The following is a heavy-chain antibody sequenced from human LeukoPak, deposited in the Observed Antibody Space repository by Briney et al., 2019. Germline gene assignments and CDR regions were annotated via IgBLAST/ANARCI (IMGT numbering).Heavy chain of an antibody. CDR1: GFTFSSYW. CDR3: ARSGVWSKGPDY. Sequence: GGSLRLSCAASGFTFSSYWMHWFGKAPGKGWVGFSRIYSDGNSTTYADSVMGRFTISRDNAKNTLYLQMNSLRAEDTAVYYCARSGVWSKGPDYWGQGTLVTVSS. D-gene: IGHD1-26*01. V-gene: IGHV3-74*01. J-gene: IGHJ4*02. CDR2: IYSDGNST.